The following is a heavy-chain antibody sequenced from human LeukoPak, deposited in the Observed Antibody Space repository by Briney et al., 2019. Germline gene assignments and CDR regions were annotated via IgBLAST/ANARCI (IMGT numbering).Heavy chain of an antibody. Sequence: SETLSLTCTVSGDSMSDYYWSWIRQSVEKGLEWIGRIYTTGSTNYNPSLKSRVTMSVDTSKNQFSLKLKSVTAADTAIYYCARDGYNYDSSGRLTFDYWGQGTLVTVSS. D-gene: IGHD3-22*01. CDR3: ARDGYNYDSSGRLTFDY. CDR1: GDSMSDYY. J-gene: IGHJ4*02. CDR2: IYTTGST. V-gene: IGHV4-4*07.